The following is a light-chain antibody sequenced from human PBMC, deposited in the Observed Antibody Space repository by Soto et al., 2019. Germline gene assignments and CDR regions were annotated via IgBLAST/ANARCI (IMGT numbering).Light chain of an antibody. J-gene: IGLJ1*01. CDR2: EVN. V-gene: IGLV2-8*01. Sequence: QSVLTQPPSASGSPGQSVTVSCTGTSSDVGAYNYVSWYQQHPGKAPKLMFSEVNKRPSGVPDRFSGSKSGNTASLTVSGLQPQDEADYYCSSYGGPNNANYVFGTGTKVTVL. CDR1: SSDVGAYNY. CDR3: SSYGGPNNANYV.